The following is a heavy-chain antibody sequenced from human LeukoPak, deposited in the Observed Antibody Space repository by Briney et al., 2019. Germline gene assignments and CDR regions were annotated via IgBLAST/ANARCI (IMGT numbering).Heavy chain of an antibody. CDR1: GFIFSHYT. D-gene: IGHD2-2*02. V-gene: IGHV3-21*01. Sequence: GGSLRLSCAASGFIFSHYTMTWVRQAPGKGLEWVSSISSSSSYIYYADSVKGRFTISRDNAKNSLYLQMNSLRAEDTAVYYCARDRRHIVVVPAAITFDYWGQGTLVTVSS. CDR3: ARDRRHIVVVPAAITFDY. CDR2: ISSSSSYI. J-gene: IGHJ4*02.